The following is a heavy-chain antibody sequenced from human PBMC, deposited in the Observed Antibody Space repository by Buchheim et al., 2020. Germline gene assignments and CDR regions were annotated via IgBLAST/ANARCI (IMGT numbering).Heavy chain of an antibody. CDR3: ARDYGNGGNDY. J-gene: IGHJ4*02. CDR1: GFTFSSYA. V-gene: IGHV3-30-3*01. Sequence: QVQLVESGGGVVQPGRSLRLSCAASGFTFSSYAMHWVRQAPGKGLEWGAVISYDGSNKYYADSVKGRFTISRDNSKNTLYLQMNSLRAEDTAVYYCARDYGNGGNDYWGQGTL. D-gene: IGHD4-23*01. CDR2: ISYDGSNK.